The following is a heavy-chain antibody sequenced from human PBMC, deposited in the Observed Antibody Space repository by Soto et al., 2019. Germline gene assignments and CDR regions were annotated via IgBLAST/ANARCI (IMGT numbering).Heavy chain of an antibody. CDR3: ARGPHRPRWRNGPGSHFDY. Sequence: QVQLQQWGAGLLKPSETLSLTCAVYGGSFSGYSWSWIRQPPGKGLEWIGEINHSGSTNYNPSLKSRVTISVDTSKNQFSLKLSSVTAADTAVYYCARGPHRPRWRNGPGSHFDYWGQGTLVTVSS. J-gene: IGHJ4*02. CDR2: INHSGST. CDR1: GGSFSGYS. V-gene: IGHV4-34*01. D-gene: IGHD4-17*01.